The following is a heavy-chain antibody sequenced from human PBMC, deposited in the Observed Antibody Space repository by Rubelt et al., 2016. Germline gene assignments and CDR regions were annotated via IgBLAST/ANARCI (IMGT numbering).Heavy chain of an antibody. D-gene: IGHD4-23*01. CDR1: GGSISSSSYY. Sequence: QLQLQESGPGLVKPSETLSLTCTVSGGSISSSSYYWGWIRQPPGKGLEWIGSIYYSGSTYYNPSLKSRVTISVDTSKNQFSLKLSAVTAAATAVYYCARHQVTSYYYYMDVWGKGTTVTVSS. CDR2: IYYSGST. V-gene: IGHV4-39*01. CDR3: ARHQVTSYYYYMDV. J-gene: IGHJ6*03.